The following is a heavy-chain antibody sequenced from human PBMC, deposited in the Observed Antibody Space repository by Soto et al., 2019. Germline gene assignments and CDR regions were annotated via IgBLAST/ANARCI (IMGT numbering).Heavy chain of an antibody. D-gene: IGHD3-10*01. CDR1: GGSISSSSYY. CDR2: IYYSGST. J-gene: IGHJ3*02. V-gene: IGHV4-39*01. Sequence: SETLSLTCTVSGGSISSSSYYWGWIRQPPGKGLEWIGSIYYSGSTYYNPSLKSRVTISVDTSKNQFSLKLSSVTAPHPPAQSGWAATPLYPPKTKSPCMVGLGAAADTAVYYCARIFLKGGGVSPGDPSDDAFDIWGQGTMVTVSS. CDR3: WAATPLYPPKTKSPCMVGLGAAADTAVYYCARIFLKGGGVSPGDPSDDAFDI.